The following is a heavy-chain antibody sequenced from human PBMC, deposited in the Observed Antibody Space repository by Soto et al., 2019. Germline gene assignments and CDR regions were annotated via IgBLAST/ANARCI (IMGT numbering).Heavy chain of an antibody. CDR3: AWAPFSKSAEVKSFFDF. CDR1: GGSFSDHH. D-gene: IGHD3-3*02. J-gene: IGHJ4*02. V-gene: IGHV4-34*01. Sequence: PSETLSLTCAVSGGSFSDHHWTWIRQTPDKGMEWIGEIHHSDSAQYNPSFNIRATISLDTSKNQFSLHLKSVTAADTALYFYAWAPFSKSAEVKSFFDFWGQGTLVTVSS. CDR2: IHHSDSA.